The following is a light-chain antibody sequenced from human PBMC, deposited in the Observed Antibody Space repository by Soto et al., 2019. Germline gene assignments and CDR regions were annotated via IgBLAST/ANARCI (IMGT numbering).Light chain of an antibody. CDR3: SSYTSSSTLV. J-gene: IGLJ2*01. V-gene: IGLV2-14*01. Sequence: QSALTQPASVSGSPGQSITISCTGTSSDVGGYSYVSWYQQHPGKAPKLMIYDVSNRPSGVSNRFSGSKSGNTASLTISGLQAEDEADYYCSSYTSSSTLVFGGGTKPTAL. CDR2: DVS. CDR1: SSDVGGYSY.